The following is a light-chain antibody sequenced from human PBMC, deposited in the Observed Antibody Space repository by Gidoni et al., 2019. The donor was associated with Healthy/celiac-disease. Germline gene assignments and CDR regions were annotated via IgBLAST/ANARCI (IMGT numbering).Light chain of an antibody. CDR2: GNS. CDR1: SSNIGAGYD. J-gene: IGLJ2*01. Sequence: QSVLTQPPPVSGAPGQRVTISCTGSSSNIGAGYDVHWYQQLPGTAPNLLIYGNSNRPSGVPDRFSGSKSGTSASLAITGLQAEDEADYYCQSYDSSLSGSVVFGGGTKLTVL. CDR3: QSYDSSLSGSVV. V-gene: IGLV1-40*01.